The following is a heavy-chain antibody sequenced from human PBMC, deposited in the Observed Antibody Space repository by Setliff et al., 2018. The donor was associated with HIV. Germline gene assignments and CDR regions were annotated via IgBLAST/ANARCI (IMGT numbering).Heavy chain of an antibody. CDR1: GFTFTDYW. Sequence: GGSLRLSCAASGFTFTDYWMSWVRRAPGKGLEWVANIHQTGIEKYYVDSVRGRCTISRDNINNFVYLQMDGLRAEDTAVYYCARDLSPGITPPLDYWGQGTLVTVSS. V-gene: IGHV3-7*01. D-gene: IGHD1-20*01. CDR3: ARDLSPGITPPLDY. CDR2: IHQTGIEK. J-gene: IGHJ4*02.